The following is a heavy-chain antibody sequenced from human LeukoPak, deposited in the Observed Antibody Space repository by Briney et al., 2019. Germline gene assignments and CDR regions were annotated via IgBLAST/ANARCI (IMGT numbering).Heavy chain of an antibody. V-gene: IGHV3-23*01. CDR1: GFTFSSYA. Sequence: GGSLRLSCAASGFTFSSYAVSWVRQAPGKGLEWVSAISGSGGSTYYADSVKGRFTISRDNSENTLYLQMNSLRAEDTAVYYCAKVLRFGEYYFDYWGQGTLVTVSS. CDR3: AKVLRFGEYYFDY. D-gene: IGHD3-10*01. J-gene: IGHJ4*02. CDR2: ISGSGGST.